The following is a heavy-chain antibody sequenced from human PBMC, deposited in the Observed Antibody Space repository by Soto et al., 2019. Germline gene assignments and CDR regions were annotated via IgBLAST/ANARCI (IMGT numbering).Heavy chain of an antibody. CDR1: GGTFSSYT. Sequence: ASVKVSCKASGGTFSSYTISWVRQAPGQGLEWMGRIIPILGIANYAQKFQGRVTITADKSTSTAYMELSSLRSEDTAVYYCARRKGSGWTFDYWGQGTLVTVSS. CDR2: IIPILGIA. CDR3: ARRKGSGWTFDY. V-gene: IGHV1-69*02. D-gene: IGHD6-19*01. J-gene: IGHJ4*02.